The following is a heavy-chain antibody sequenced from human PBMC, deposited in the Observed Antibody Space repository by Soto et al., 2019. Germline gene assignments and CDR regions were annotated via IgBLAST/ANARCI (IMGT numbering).Heavy chain of an antibody. Sequence: QLQLQESGPGLVKPSETLSLTCTVSGGSISSSSYSWGWIRQPPGKGLEWMGSISYSGSTYYNPALKSRVTISEDPSKNQCSLKPSPVTAAETAVYYLARHLGVLRFLEAFDPWGQGTLVTVSS. CDR2: ISYSGST. V-gene: IGHV4-39*01. J-gene: IGHJ5*02. D-gene: IGHD3-3*01. CDR3: ARHLGVLRFLEAFDP. CDR1: GGSISSSSYS.